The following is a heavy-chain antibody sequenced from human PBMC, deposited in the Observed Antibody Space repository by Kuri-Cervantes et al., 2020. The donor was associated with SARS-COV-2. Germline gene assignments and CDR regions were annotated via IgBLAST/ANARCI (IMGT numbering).Heavy chain of an antibody. CDR3: AKEIRATTRFDAFDI. CDR1: GFTFSSYA. CDR2: ISGSGGST. D-gene: IGHD1-26*01. V-gene: IGHV3-23*01. J-gene: IGHJ3*02. Sequence: GGSLSLTCAASGFTFSSYAMSWVRQAPGKGLEWVSAISGSGGSTYYADSVKGRFTISRDNSKNTLYLQMNSLRAEDTAVYYCAKEIRATTRFDAFDIWGQGTMVTVSS.